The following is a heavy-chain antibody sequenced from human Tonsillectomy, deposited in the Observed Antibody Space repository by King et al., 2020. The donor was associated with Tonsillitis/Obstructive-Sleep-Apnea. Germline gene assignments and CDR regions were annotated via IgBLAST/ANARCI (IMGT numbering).Heavy chain of an antibody. V-gene: IGHV4-34*01. CDR2: IDHSGST. Sequence: VQLQQWGAGLSKPSETLSLTCAVSGGSFSGFYWSWIRQPPGKGLEWIGEIDHSGSTNYNPSLKSRVTISLDTSKNRFSLNLSSVTAADTAVYYCAREGSQNGFDIWGQGTMVTVSS. J-gene: IGHJ3*02. CDR1: GGSFSGFY. CDR3: AREGSQNGFDI.